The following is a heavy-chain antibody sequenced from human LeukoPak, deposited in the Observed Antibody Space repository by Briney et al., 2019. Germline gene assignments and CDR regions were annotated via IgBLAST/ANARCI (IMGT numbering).Heavy chain of an antibody. CDR3: ARDNGVVHGVYYMDV. D-gene: IGHD3-3*01. J-gene: IGHJ6*03. CDR1: GFTFSNYW. Sequence: GESLRLSCAASGFTFSNYWMTWVRQAPGKGLEWVADIKQDGSEKLYVKSVRGRFTISRDNAKMSLFLQMNSLRAEDTAVYYCARDNGVVHGVYYMDVWGKGTTVTVS. CDR2: IKQDGSEK. V-gene: IGHV3-7*01.